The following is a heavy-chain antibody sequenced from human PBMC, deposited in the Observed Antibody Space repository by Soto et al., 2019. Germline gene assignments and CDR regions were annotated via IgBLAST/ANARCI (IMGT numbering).Heavy chain of an antibody. J-gene: IGHJ4*02. CDR3: AIQAEGYDAPFDF. CDR1: GFTFRSYP. CDR2: IRSSGANT. V-gene: IGHV3-23*01. Sequence: PGGSLRLSCAASGFTFRSYPMTWVRQAPGKGLEWVSLIRSSGANTYYADSVKGRFTISRDNSKEMLYLQMSSLKAEDTAVYFCAIQAEGYDAPFDFWGQGTLVTVSS. D-gene: IGHD3-3*01.